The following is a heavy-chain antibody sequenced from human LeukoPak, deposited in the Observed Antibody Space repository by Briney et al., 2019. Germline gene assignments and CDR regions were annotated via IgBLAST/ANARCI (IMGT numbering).Heavy chain of an antibody. Sequence: ASVKPSCKASGYTFTDYYMHWVRQAPGQGVEWMGWINPDDGDTNYAQKFQGRGTMTRDTSISTAHMEVSRLRSDDTAVYYCARANFLYCSSSTCLFDYWGQGTLVTVSS. V-gene: IGHV1-2*02. CDR1: GYTFTDYY. CDR2: INPDDGDT. J-gene: IGHJ4*02. CDR3: ARANFLYCSSSTCLFDY. D-gene: IGHD2-2*01.